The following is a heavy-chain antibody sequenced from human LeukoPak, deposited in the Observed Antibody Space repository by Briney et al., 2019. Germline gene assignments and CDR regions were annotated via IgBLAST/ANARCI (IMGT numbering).Heavy chain of an antibody. CDR3: AREKTSYGDYYFDY. Sequence: PGGSLRLSCAASGFTFTSYSMSWVRQAPGKGLEWVSGTSDRGDYTYYADSVKGRFTISRDNSKNTLYLQMNSLRAEDTAVYYCAREKTSYGDYYFDYWGQGTLVTVSS. J-gene: IGHJ4*02. D-gene: IGHD4-17*01. CDR1: GFTFTSYS. CDR2: TSDRGDYT. V-gene: IGHV3-23*01.